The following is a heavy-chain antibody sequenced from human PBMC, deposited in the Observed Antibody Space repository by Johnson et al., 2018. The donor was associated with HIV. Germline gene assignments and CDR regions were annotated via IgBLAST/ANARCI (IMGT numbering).Heavy chain of an antibody. CDR3: AREGGNWGRPDAFDL. D-gene: IGHD7-27*01. Sequence: VQLVESGGGVVQPGGSLRLSCAASGFTFSDYWMTWVRQPPGKGLEWVANTKQDGSENYYVDSVKGRFPISRDNAKNSLYLQMNSLRVEDTAVYYCAREGGNWGRPDAFDLWGQGTMVTVSS. CDR2: TKQDGSEN. J-gene: IGHJ3*01. V-gene: IGHV3-7*01. CDR1: GFTFSDYW.